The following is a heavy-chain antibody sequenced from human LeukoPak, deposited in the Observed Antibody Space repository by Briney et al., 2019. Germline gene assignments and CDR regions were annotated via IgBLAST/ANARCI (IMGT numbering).Heavy chain of an antibody. Sequence: GGSLRLSCAASGFTVSSNSMSWVRQAPGKGLVWVSVIYTGGTTYYADSVKGRFTIPRDNSKNTLYLQMNSLRAEDTAVHYCARDVAAPGGVYFDYWGQGTLVTVSS. V-gene: IGHV3-66*01. CDR3: ARDVAAPGGVYFDY. CDR1: GFTVSSNS. D-gene: IGHD3-16*01. J-gene: IGHJ4*02. CDR2: IYTGGTT.